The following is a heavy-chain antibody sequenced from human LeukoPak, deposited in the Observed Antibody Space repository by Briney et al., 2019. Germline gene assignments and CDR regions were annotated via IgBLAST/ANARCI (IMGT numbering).Heavy chain of an antibody. CDR3: ATSWGPDTSAFRWGRDGMDV. D-gene: IGHD3-16*01. CDR2: ISKSGDHT. J-gene: IGHJ6*02. V-gene: IGHV3-23*01. Sequence: PGGSLRLSCAVPGLTFNNYAMSWVRQAPGKGLEWVSAISKSGDHTYYAASAKGRFTIYRDNSKNTQYLQMNSLRAEDTAVYYCATSWGPDTSAFRWGRDGMDVWGQETTVIVS. CDR1: GLTFNNYA.